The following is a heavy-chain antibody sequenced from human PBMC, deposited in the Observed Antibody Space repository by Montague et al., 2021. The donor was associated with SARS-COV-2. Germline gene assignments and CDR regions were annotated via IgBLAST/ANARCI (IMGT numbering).Heavy chain of an antibody. CDR1: GGSISSSSYY. J-gene: IGHJ6*02. CDR3: ARDTRITSIVVGQGYGMDV. Sequence: SETRSLTCTVSGGSISSSSYYWGWIRQPPGKGLEWIGSIYYSGSTYYNPSLKSRVTMSVDTSKNQFSLKLSSVTAADTAVYYCARDTRITSIVVGQGYGMDVWGQGTAVTVSS. V-gene: IGHV4-39*07. CDR2: IYYSGST. D-gene: IGHD3-22*01.